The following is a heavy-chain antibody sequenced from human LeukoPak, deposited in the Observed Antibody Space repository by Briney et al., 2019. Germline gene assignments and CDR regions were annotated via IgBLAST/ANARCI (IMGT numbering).Heavy chain of an antibody. CDR1: GGSISSYY. D-gene: IGHD2-2*02. CDR3: AGGPSSTSCYTCFDY. J-gene: IGHJ4*02. CDR2: IYYSGST. V-gene: IGHV4-59*08. Sequence: SETLSLTCTVSGGSISSYYWSWIRQPPGKGLEWIGYIYYSGSTNYNPSLKSRVTISVDTSKNQFSLKLSSVTAADTAVYYCAGGPSSTSCYTCFDYWGQGTLVTVSS.